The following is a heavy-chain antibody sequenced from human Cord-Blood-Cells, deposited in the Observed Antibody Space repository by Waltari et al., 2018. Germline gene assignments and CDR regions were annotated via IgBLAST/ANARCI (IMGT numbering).Heavy chain of an antibody. D-gene: IGHD6-6*01. Sequence: EVQLVETGGGLIQPGGSLRLSCAASGFTVSSNYMSWVRQAPGKGLAWVSVIYSGGSTYYADSVKGRFTISRDNSKNTLYLQMNSLRAEDTAVYYCARAVGTYSISSWYYYYGMDVWGQGTTVTVSS. CDR2: IYSGGST. J-gene: IGHJ6*02. CDR1: GFTVSSNY. CDR3: ARAVGTYSISSWYYYYGMDV. V-gene: IGHV3-53*02.